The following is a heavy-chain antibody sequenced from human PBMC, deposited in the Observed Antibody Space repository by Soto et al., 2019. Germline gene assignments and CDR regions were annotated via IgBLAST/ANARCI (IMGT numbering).Heavy chain of an antibody. D-gene: IGHD4-4*01. J-gene: IGHJ3*02. Sequence: EVQLVESGGGLVQPGGSLRLSCAASGFTVSSNYMSWVRQAPGKGLEWVSVIYSGGSTYYADSVKGRFTISRHNSKNTLYLQMNSRRAEDTAVYYCASSTTGRWGDAFDIWGQGTMVTVSS. CDR3: ASSTTGRWGDAFDI. CDR2: IYSGGST. V-gene: IGHV3-53*04. CDR1: GFTVSSNY.